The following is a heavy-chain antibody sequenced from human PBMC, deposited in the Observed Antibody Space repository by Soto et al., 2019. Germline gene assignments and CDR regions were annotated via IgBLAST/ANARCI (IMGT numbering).Heavy chain of an antibody. CDR2: ISAYNGNT. J-gene: IGHJ4*02. D-gene: IGHD6-13*01. Sequence: GASVKVSCKASGYTFTSYGISWVRQAPGQGLEWMGWISAYNGNTNYAQKLQGRVTMTTDTSTSTAYMDLRSLRSDDTAVYYCARVRGSYSSSWRPPLTPVVFDYWGQGTLVTVSS. CDR3: ARVRGSYSSSWRPPLTPVVFDY. V-gene: IGHV1-18*01. CDR1: GYTFTSYG.